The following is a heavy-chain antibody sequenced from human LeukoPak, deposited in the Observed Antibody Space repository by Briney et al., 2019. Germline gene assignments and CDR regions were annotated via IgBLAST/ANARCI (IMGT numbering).Heavy chain of an antibody. V-gene: IGHV3-30*02. Sequence: GGSLRLSCAASGFTFNSRGMLWVRQGPGKGPEWVAFIVYDGGYKYYADSVKGRFTISRDNSKNTLFLQMNSLRTEDTAVYYCAKVQSYYGILTGDPFDYWGQGTLVTISS. CDR3: AKVQSYYGILTGDPFDY. J-gene: IGHJ4*02. D-gene: IGHD3-9*01. CDR1: GFTFNSRG. CDR2: IVYDGGYK.